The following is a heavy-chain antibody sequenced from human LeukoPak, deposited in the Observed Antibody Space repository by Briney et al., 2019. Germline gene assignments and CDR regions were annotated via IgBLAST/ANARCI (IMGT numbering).Heavy chain of an antibody. CDR2: INPNSGGT. D-gene: IGHD3-22*01. Sequence: ASVKVSRKASGYTFTGYYMHWVRQAPGQGLEWMGWINPNSGGTNYAQKFQGWVTMTRDTSISTAYMELSRLRSDDTAVYYCARVGYYESSGYYEYWGQGTLVTVSS. J-gene: IGHJ4*02. CDR1: GYTFTGYY. V-gene: IGHV1-2*04. CDR3: ARVGYYESSGYYEY.